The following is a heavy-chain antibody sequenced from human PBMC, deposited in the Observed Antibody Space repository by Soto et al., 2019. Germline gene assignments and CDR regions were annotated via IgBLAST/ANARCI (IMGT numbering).Heavy chain of an antibody. J-gene: IGHJ2*01. V-gene: IGHV3-30-3*01. D-gene: IGHD6-19*01. CDR1: GFTFSSYA. CDR3: ARDPYSSGWYQGYYDL. CDR2: ISYDGSNK. Sequence: QVQLVESGGGVVQPGRSLRVSCAASGFTFSSYAMHWVRQAPGKGLEWVAVISYDGSNKYYADSVKGRFTISRDNSKNTLYLQMNSLRAEDTAVYYCARDPYSSGWYQGYYDLWGGGTLVTVSS.